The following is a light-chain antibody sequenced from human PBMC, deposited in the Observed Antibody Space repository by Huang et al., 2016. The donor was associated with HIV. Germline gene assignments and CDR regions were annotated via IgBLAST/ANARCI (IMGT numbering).Light chain of an antibody. V-gene: IGKV4-1*01. J-gene: IGKJ1*01. CDR2: WAS. Sequence: DIVMTQSPDSLVVSLGERATINCKSSQSVLYSSDKKNYLAWYQQKVGQPPKVLIYWASTRESGVPARFSGSGSGTNFTLSISGLQAEDVALYFCQQSYGRQPTFGQGTRVEIK. CDR3: QQSYGRQPT. CDR1: QSVLYSSDKKNY.